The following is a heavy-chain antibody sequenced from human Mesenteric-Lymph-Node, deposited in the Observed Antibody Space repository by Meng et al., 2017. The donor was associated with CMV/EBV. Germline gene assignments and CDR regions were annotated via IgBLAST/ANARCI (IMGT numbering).Heavy chain of an antibody. J-gene: IGHJ4*02. CDR1: GGSMTGYY. CDR2: VYFSGST. CDR3: ARGSGGTDY. V-gene: IGHV4-59*01. D-gene: IGHD3-10*01. Sequence: SETLSLTCTVSGGSMTGYYWTWIRQPPGKGLEWIGYVYFSGSTSYSPSLKSRVTISVDTSKNQFSLKLTSVTAADTAVYYCARGSGGTDYWGQGTLVTVSS.